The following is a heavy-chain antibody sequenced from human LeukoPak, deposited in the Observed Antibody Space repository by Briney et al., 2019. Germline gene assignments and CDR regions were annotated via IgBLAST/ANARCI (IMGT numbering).Heavy chain of an antibody. D-gene: IGHD5-24*01. V-gene: IGHV1-18*01. CDR1: GYKFNTYG. J-gene: IGHJ4*02. CDR2: ISAYNGKT. CDR3: ARDPRDGYNCPFDY. Sequence: GASVKVSCKASGYKFNTYGISWVRQAAGQGLEWMGWISAYNGKTDYAQKFQGRVTMTTDTPTSTAYMELRSLRSDDTAVYYCARDPRDGYNCPFDYWGQGTLVTVSS.